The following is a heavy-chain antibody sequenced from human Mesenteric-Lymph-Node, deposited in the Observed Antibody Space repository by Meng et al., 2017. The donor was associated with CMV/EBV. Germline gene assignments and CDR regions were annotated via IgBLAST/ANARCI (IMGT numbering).Heavy chain of an antibody. J-gene: IGHJ4*02. CDR3: AARTVPTYDFCVDY. CDR2: IDSDGSST. Sequence: GESLKISCAASGFTFSFYWMHWVRQGPGKGLVWVSRIDSDGSSTSYADSVKGRFTISRDNARNTLYLQMNSLRAEDTAVYYCAARTVPTYDFCVDYWGQGTLVTVSS. CDR1: GFTFSFYW. V-gene: IGHV3-74*01. D-gene: IGHD3-3*01.